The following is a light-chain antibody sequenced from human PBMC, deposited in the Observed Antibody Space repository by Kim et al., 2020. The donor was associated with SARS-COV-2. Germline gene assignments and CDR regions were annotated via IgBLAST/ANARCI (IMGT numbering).Light chain of an antibody. V-gene: IGKV3-20*01. CDR2: GAS. Sequence: EIVLTQSPGTLSLSPGERATLSCRASQSVSSSYLDWYQQKPGQAPRLLIYGASSRATGIPDRFSGSGSGTDFTLTISRLEPEDFAVYYCQQYGSSPALTFGGGPRWISN. J-gene: IGKJ4*01. CDR1: QSVSSSY. CDR3: QQYGSSPALT.